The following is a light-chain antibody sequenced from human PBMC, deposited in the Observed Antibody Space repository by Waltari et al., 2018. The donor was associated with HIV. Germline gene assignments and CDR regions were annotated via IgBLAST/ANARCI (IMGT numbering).Light chain of an antibody. V-gene: IGLV2-8*01. CDR1: SSDIGASAS. CDR3: SSYGDNIRVL. J-gene: IGLJ2*01. Sequence: QSALTQPPSAPGSLGQSVTLSCTGPSSDIGASASSSWFQQHPHNAPKLFLYEVSKRPSGVPDRFSGSRSGETAFLSVSGLQPDDTAGYFCSSYGDNIRVLFGGGTNLTVL. CDR2: EVS.